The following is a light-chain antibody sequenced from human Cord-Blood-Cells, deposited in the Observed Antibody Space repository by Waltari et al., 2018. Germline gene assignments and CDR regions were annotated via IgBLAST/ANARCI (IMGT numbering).Light chain of an antibody. CDR3: CSYAGSSTWV. V-gene: IGLV2-23*01. CDR1: SSDVGSYNL. Sequence: QSALTQPASVSGSPGQSITISCTGTSSDVGSYNLVSWYQQHPGKAPKPMSYEGSKRPSVVSNRFSGSKSGNTAFLTSSGLQAEDEADYYCCSYAGSSTWVFGGGTKLTVL. J-gene: IGLJ3*02. CDR2: EGS.